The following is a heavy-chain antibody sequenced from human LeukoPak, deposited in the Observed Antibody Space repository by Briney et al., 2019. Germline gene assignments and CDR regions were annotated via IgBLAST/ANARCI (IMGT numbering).Heavy chain of an antibody. CDR3: ARTVMYYDYVWGSYRPQNAFDI. D-gene: IGHD3-16*02. CDR1: WFSLSTSGMC. Sequence: SGPTLVNPTQTLTLTCTFSWFSLSTSGMCVSWIRQPPGKALEWLALIDWEDDKYYSTSLKTRLTISKDTSKNQVVLTMTNMDPVDTATYYCARTVMYYDYVWGSYRPQNAFDIWGQGTMVTVSS. J-gene: IGHJ3*02. CDR2: IDWEDDK. V-gene: IGHV2-70*01.